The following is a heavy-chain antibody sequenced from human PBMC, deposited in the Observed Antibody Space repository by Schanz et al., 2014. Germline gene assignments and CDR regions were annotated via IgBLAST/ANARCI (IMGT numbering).Heavy chain of an antibody. V-gene: IGHV3-30*14. Sequence: QVQLVESGGGVVQPGRSLRLSCAASGFTFSSYAMHWVRQAPGKGLEWVAVISYDGSTKYYADSVKGRFTISRDSSRNTLYLQMNSLRAEDTAVYFCAREMDTAIGDYWGQGTLVTVSS. CDR3: AREMDTAIGDY. CDR1: GFTFSSYA. J-gene: IGHJ4*02. CDR2: ISYDGSTK. D-gene: IGHD5-18*01.